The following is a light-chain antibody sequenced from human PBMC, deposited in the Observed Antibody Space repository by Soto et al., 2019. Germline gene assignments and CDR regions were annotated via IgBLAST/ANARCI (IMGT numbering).Light chain of an antibody. J-gene: IGKJ4*01. V-gene: IGKV3-20*01. CDR3: QQYGASPLT. CDR1: ESFARTY. CDR2: GAS. Sequence: EIVLTQSPGTLSLSPGERATLSCRASESFARTYLAWYQQKPGQAPRLLIHGASSRATGIPDRFSGSNSGTDFTLTISRLEPEESAVYSCQQYGASPLTFGGGTKVEIK.